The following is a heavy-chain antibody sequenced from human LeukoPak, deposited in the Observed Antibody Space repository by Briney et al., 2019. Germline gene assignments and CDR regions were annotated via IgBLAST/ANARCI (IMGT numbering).Heavy chain of an antibody. Sequence: SETLSLTCTVSGGSISSTSYYWGWIRQPPGKGLEWIGSIYYSGGTYYNPSLKSRVTISVDTSKNQFSLKLSSVTAADTAIYYCQSRFLEWLLDYWGQGTLVTVSS. V-gene: IGHV4-39*01. CDR1: GGSISSTSYY. J-gene: IGHJ4*02. CDR3: QSRFLEWLLDY. CDR2: IYYSGGT. D-gene: IGHD3-3*01.